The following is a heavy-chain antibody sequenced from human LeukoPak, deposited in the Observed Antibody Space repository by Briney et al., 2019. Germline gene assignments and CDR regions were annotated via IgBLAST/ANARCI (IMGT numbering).Heavy chain of an antibody. J-gene: IGHJ5*02. CDR3: SRVSARRSWSTQQDKWFDP. CDR2: IIPIFGTA. D-gene: IGHD6-13*01. V-gene: IGHV1-69*05. Sequence: ASVKVSCKASGVTFSSYAISWVRQAPGQGLEWMGWIIPIFGTANYAQKFQGRVTITTDESTSTAYMELSSLISDDTAWYYCSRVSARRSWSTQQDKWFDPWGEGTLVTVSS. CDR1: GVTFSSYA.